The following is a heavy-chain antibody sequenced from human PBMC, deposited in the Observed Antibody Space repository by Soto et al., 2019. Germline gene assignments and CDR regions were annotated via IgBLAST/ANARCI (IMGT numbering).Heavy chain of an antibody. CDR2: IYYSGST. CDR3: ARRWGTYFDF. V-gene: IGHV4-39*07. Sequence: SETLYLTCTVSGGSISSSSYYLGRLRQPPGKGLEWIGSIYYSGSTYYNPSLKSRVTISVDTSKNQFSLKLSSVTAADTAVYYCARRWGTYFDFWGQGTLVTVSS. D-gene: IGHD7-27*01. J-gene: IGHJ4*02. CDR1: GGSISSSSYY.